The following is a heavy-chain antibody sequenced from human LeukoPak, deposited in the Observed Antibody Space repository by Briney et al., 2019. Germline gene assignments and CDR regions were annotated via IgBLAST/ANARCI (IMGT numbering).Heavy chain of an antibody. J-gene: IGHJ5*02. CDR1: GFTLSTYW. CDR2: INSDGSTT. Sequence: GGSLRLSCAASGFTLSTYWMHWVRQVPGKGLLWVSRINSDGSTTTYADSVKGRFTISRYNAKNTLYLQMNSLRAEDTAVYYCARVTTDFWSGYYKSWGQGTPVTVSS. CDR3: ARVTTDFWSGYYKS. V-gene: IGHV3-74*01. D-gene: IGHD3-3*01.